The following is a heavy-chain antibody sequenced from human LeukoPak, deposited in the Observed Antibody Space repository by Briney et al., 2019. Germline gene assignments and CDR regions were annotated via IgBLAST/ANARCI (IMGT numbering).Heavy chain of an antibody. J-gene: IGHJ3*02. Sequence: SETLSLTCAVYGGSFGDYYWSWIRQPPGKGLEWIGEINHSGGANYNPSLKSRVTISVDTSKNQFSLKLSSVTAADTAVYYCARASLTYYDFWSGYQIDAFDIWGQGTMVTVSS. CDR1: GGSFGDYY. CDR2: INHSGGA. V-gene: IGHV4-34*01. D-gene: IGHD3-3*01. CDR3: ARASLTYYDFWSGYQIDAFDI.